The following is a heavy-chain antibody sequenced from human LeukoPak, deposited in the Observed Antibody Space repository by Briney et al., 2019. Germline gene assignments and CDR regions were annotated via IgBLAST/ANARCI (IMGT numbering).Heavy chain of an antibody. CDR1: GGSFSGYY. V-gene: IGHV4-34*01. CDR3: ARLQGHMLYSYGYYFDY. D-gene: IGHD5-18*01. Sequence: PSETLSLTCAVYGGSFSGYYWSWIRQPPGKGLEWIGEINHSGSTNYNPSLESRVTISVDTSKNQFSLKLSSVTAADTAVYYCARLQGHMLYSYGYYFDYWGQGTLVTVSS. CDR2: INHSGST. J-gene: IGHJ4*02.